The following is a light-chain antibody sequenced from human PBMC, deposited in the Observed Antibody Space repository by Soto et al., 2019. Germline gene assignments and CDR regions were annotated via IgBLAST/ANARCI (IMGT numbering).Light chain of an antibody. Sequence: IQLTQSPSSLSASVGDRVPITCRASQGIGSYLAWYQQKPGEAPKLLIFAASTLQSGVPSRFSGSGSGTDFTLTISSLQAEDFATYYCQQLSTYPSTFGGGTKVDIK. CDR2: AAS. V-gene: IGKV1-9*01. J-gene: IGKJ4*01. CDR1: QGIGSY. CDR3: QQLSTYPST.